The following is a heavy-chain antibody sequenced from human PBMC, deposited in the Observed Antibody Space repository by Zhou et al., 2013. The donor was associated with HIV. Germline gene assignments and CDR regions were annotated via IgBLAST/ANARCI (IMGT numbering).Heavy chain of an antibody. Sequence: QVQLQQWGAGLLKPSETLSLTCAVYGGSFSGYYWNWIRQSPQKGLEWIGEINHRGITNYHLSLKSRVTISVDTSKNQFSLTLTSVTAADTAIYYCARGRDFWXGHVDVWGQGTTVTVS. CDR2: INHRGIT. D-gene: IGHD3-3*01. CDR1: GGSFSGYY. CDR3: ARGRDFWXGHVDV. V-gene: IGHV4-34*02. J-gene: IGHJ6*02.